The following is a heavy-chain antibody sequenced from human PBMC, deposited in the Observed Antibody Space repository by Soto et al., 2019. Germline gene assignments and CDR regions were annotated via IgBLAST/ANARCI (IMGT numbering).Heavy chain of an antibody. CDR2: IYYSGST. CDR1: GGSISSSSYY. V-gene: IGHV4-39*01. Sequence: PSETLSLTCTVSGGSISSSSYYWGWIRQPPGKGLEWIGSIYYSGSTYYNPSLKSRVTISVDTSKNQLSLKLSYVTAADTAVYYCANGRAVVGTYSSYGMDVGGKGTAVPFSS. J-gene: IGHJ6*04. D-gene: IGHD6-19*01. CDR3: ANGRAVVGTYSSYGMDV.